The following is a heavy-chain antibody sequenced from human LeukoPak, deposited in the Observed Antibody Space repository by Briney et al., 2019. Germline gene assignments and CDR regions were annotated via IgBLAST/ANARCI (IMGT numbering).Heavy chain of an antibody. Sequence: TCSFTATVSGAPICIVGSFWRGTRHPPGRGGKWIGRIYTSGSTNYNPSLKSRVTISVDTSKNQFSLKLSSVTAADTAVYYCARFDLLDAFDIWGQGTMVTVSS. CDR2: IYTSGST. CDR1: GAPICIVGSF. V-gene: IGHV4-61*02. D-gene: IGHD3-3*01. CDR3: ARFDLLDAFDI. J-gene: IGHJ3*02.